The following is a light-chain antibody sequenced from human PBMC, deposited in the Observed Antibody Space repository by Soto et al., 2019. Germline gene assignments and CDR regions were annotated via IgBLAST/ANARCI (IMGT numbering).Light chain of an antibody. CDR3: QQYGSSVFT. Sequence: ETVLTQSPGTLSLSPGETATLSCRASQTVTTNYLAWYQQKPDQAPRLLIYGASSRATGIPDRFSGSESGTDFTLTISRLEPEDFAVYYCQQYGSSVFTFGQGTKLEIK. CDR1: QTVTTNY. CDR2: GAS. V-gene: IGKV3-20*01. J-gene: IGKJ2*01.